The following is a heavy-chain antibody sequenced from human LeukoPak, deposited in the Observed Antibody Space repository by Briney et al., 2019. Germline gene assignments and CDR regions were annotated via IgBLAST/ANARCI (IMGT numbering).Heavy chain of an antibody. V-gene: IGHV4-34*01. D-gene: IGHD1-26*01. CDR1: GGSFSGYY. CDR3: ASSPRVEWELPPFDY. CDR2: INHSGSI. J-gene: IGHJ4*02. Sequence: PSETLSLTCTVYGGSFSGYYWSWIRQPPGRGLEWIGEINHSGSINYNPSLKSRVTISVDTSKNQFSLKLSSVTAADTAVYYCASSPRVEWELPPFDYWGQGTLVTVSS.